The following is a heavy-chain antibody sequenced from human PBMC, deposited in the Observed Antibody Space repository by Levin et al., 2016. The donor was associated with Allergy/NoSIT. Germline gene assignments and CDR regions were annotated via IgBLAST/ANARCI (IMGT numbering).Heavy chain of an antibody. J-gene: IGHJ4*02. CDR2: IDEDGSET. CDR3: ATSNFGPRN. CDR1: GFSFSTYW. Sequence: GESLKISCADSGFSFSTYWMTWVRQAPGKGLEWVANIDEDGSETYYVDSVKGRFTISRDNAEKSLFLQMSSLSVEDTAVYYCATSNFGPRNWGQGTLVTVSS. D-gene: IGHD1-1*01. V-gene: IGHV3-7*01.